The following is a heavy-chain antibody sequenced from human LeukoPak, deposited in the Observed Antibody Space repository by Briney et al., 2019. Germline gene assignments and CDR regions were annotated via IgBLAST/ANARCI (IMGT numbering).Heavy chain of an antibody. CDR2: INSDGSST. CDR1: GFTFSSYW. J-gene: IGHJ6*03. Sequence: GGSLRLSCAASGFTFSSYWMHWVRQAPEKGLVWVSRINSDGSSTSYADSVKGRFTISRDNAKNTLYLQMNSLRAEDTAVYYCARDQSGSSWPFYYYYYYMDVWGKGTTVTVSS. V-gene: IGHV3-74*01. D-gene: IGHD6-13*01. CDR3: ARDQSGSSWPFYYYYYYMDV.